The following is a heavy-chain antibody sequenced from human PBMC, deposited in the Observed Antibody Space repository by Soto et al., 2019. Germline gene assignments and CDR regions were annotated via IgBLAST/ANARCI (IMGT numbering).Heavy chain of an antibody. J-gene: IGHJ4*02. Sequence: GASVKVFCKVSGYTLTELSMHWVRQAPGKGLEWMGGFDPEDGETIYAQKFQGRVTMTEDTSTDTAYMELSSLRSEDTAVYYCATDAYYYDSSGYSFFDYWGQGTLVTVSS. CDR3: ATDAYYYDSSGYSFFDY. V-gene: IGHV1-24*01. D-gene: IGHD3-22*01. CDR1: GYTLTELS. CDR2: FDPEDGET.